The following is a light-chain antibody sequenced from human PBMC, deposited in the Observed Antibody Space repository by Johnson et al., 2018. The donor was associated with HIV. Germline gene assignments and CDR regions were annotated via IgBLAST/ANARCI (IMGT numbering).Light chain of an antibody. CDR2: ENK. CDR1: SSNIGINY. V-gene: IGLV1-51*02. Sequence: QSVLTQSPSVSAAPGQKVTISCSGSSSNIGINYVSWYQQLQGTAPKLLIYENKRRSPGTPDRFSGSKSGQSATLGIPGLQTGDEAVYYCGTWANSLSSYVFGTGNKVTVL. J-gene: IGLJ1*01. CDR3: GTWANSLSSYV.